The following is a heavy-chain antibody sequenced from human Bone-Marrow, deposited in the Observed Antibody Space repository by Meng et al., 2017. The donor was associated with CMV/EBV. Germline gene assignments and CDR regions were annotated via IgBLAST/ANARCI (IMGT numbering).Heavy chain of an antibody. D-gene: IGHD6-19*01. CDR3: ARDKGAVASLYYYYYGMDV. V-gene: IGHV3-48*03. J-gene: IGHJ6*02. Sequence: GESLKISCAASGFTFSSYEMNWVRQAPGKGLEWVSYISSSGSTIYYADSVKGRFTISRDNAKNSLYLQMNSLRADAAAVYYCARDKGAVASLYYYYYGMDVWGQGTTVTVSS. CDR2: ISSSGSTI. CDR1: GFTFSSYE.